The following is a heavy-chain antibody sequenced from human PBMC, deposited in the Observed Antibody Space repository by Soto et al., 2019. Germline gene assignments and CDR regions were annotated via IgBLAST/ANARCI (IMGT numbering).Heavy chain of an antibody. CDR3: ARVSGIYYYGMDV. CDR1: GGAFSGPY. CDR2: INHSGST. J-gene: IGHJ6*02. V-gene: IGHV4-34*01. D-gene: IGHD3-10*01. Sequence: SETLSLTCTVFGGAFSGPYWSWIRQPPGKGLEWIGEINHSGSTNYNPSLKSRVTISVDTSKNQFSLKLSSVTAADTAVYYCARVSGIYYYGMDVWGQGTTVT.